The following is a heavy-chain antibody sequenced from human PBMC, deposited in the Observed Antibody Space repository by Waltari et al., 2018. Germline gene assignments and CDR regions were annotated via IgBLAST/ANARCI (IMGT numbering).Heavy chain of an antibody. D-gene: IGHD2-2*01. CDR1: GYTFTNYA. CDR2: IITSTGNP. Sequence: QVQLVQSGSELKKPGASVKVSCKASGYTFTNYAINWVRQAPGQGLELMGWIITSTGNPTYAQCCRGRFVFSLDTSVSTAYLQINNLQADDTAVYYCTREVVPAATIVVNWFDPWGQGTLVTVSS. V-gene: IGHV7-4-1*02. J-gene: IGHJ5*02. CDR3: TREVVPAATIVVNWFDP.